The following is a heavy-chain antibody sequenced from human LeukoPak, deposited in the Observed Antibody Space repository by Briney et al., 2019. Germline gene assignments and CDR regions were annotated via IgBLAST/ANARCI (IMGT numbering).Heavy chain of an antibody. J-gene: IGHJ4*02. CDR1: GFTFSSYA. CDR3: ARDSGSYLQPTDY. CDR2: ITGSGERT. V-gene: IGHV3-23*01. Sequence: GGSLILSCAASGFTFSSYAMSWVRQAPGRGLEWVSSITGSGERTYYADSVQGRFTISRDNSKNTLYLQMSSLRAEDAAVYYCARDSGSYLQPTDYWGQGTLVTVSS. D-gene: IGHD1-26*01.